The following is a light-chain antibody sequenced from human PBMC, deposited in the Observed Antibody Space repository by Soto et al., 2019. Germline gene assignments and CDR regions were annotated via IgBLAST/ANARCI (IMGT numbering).Light chain of an antibody. CDR2: GSS. J-gene: IGKJ1*01. Sequence: EIVLTQSPGTLSLSPWERATLSCRASQTLSSRHLAWYQQKPGQAPRLLIYGSSSRATDIPDRFSGSGSGTDFTLTISTLEPEDFAIYYCQQYGYSRTFGQGTKVDNK. CDR3: QQYGYSRT. V-gene: IGKV3-20*01. CDR1: QTLSSRH.